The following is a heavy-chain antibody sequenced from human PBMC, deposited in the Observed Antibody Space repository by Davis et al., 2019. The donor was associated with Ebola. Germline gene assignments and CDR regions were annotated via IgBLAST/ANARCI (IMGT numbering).Heavy chain of an antibody. V-gene: IGHV3-21*01. CDR3: ARGDGYNFWDF. Sequence: GESLKISCAASGFTFSNYRMNWVRQAPGKGLEWVSSISGSSDYIYYADSVKGRFTISRDNAKNSLDLQMNRLRAEDTAVYYCARGDGYNFWDFWGQGTLVTVSS. D-gene: IGHD5-24*01. CDR2: ISGSSDYI. J-gene: IGHJ4*02. CDR1: GFTFSNYR.